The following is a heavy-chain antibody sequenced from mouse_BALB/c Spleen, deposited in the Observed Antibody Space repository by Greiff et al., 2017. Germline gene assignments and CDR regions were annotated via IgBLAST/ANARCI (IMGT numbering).Heavy chain of an antibody. V-gene: IGHV2-6-2*01. CDR3: ARHYDYDRDYYAMDY. CDR2: IWSDGST. CDR1: GFSLTSYG. J-gene: IGHJ4*01. D-gene: IGHD2-4*01. Sequence: VQLQESGPDLVAPSQSLSITCTVSGFSLTSYGVHWVRQPPGKGLEWLVVIWSDGSTTYNSALKSRLSISKDNSKSQVFLKMNSLQTDDTAMYYCARHYDYDRDYYAMDYWGQGTSVTVSS.